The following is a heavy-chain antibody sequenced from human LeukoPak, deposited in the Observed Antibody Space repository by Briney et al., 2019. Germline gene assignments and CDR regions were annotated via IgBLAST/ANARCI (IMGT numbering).Heavy chain of an antibody. D-gene: IGHD6-13*01. CDR2: MNPNGGNT. CDR3: ARGLSPIAAAATSKLYYFDY. Sequence: GASVKVSCKASGYTFTSYDINWVRQATGQGLEWMGWMNPNGGNTGYAQKFQGRVTMTRNTSISTAYMELSSLRSEDTAVYYCARGLSPIAAAATSKLYYFDYWGQGTLVTVSS. J-gene: IGHJ4*02. V-gene: IGHV1-8*01. CDR1: GYTFTSYD.